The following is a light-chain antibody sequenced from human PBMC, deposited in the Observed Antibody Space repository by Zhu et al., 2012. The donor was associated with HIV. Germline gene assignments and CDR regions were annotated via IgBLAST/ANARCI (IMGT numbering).Light chain of an antibody. Sequence: DIVLTQSPATLSLSPGETGTLSCRADQSLTSNFFAWYQHKPGQAPRLIIYRTSVRATGVPDRFTGAGSGTDFTLTISRLEPEDFAVYYCQQYGRSPWTFGQGTKV. J-gene: IGKJ1*01. V-gene: IGKV3-20*01. CDR3: QQYGRSPWT. CDR2: RTS. CDR1: QSLTSNF.